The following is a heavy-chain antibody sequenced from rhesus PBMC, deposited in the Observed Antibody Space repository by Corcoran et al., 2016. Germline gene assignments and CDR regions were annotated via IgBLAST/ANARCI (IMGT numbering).Heavy chain of an antibody. J-gene: IGHJ6*01. D-gene: IGHD1-1*01. CDR3: AKDRWYNYGFDS. CDR1: GFTFSSYW. CDR2: ISNGGGST. Sequence: EVQLVESGGGLVQPGGSLRFSCAASGFTFSSYWMNWVRQATGKGLEWVSHISNGGGSTWYADSGKGRFTISRENAKNTLYLQMNSLRAEDTSVYYCAKDRWYNYGFDSWGQGVVVTVSS. V-gene: IGHV3-178*02.